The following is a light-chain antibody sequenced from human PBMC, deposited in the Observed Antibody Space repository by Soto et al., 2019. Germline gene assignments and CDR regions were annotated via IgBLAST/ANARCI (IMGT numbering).Light chain of an antibody. CDR1: ESVSSY. Sequence: EIVLTQSPATLSLSPGERATLSCRASESVSSYLAWYQQKPGQAPRLLIFDASNRASGLPARFSGSGSGTDFTLTLSSLEPEDFAVYYCQQRSNWPLTFGGGTKVEIK. CDR3: QQRSNWPLT. CDR2: DAS. J-gene: IGKJ4*01. V-gene: IGKV3-11*01.